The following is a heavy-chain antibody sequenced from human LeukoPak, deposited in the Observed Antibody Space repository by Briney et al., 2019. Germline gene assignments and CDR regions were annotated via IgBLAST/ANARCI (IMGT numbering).Heavy chain of an antibody. V-gene: IGHV4-59*01. CDR2: IYYSGST. D-gene: IGHD3-10*01. Sequence: SETLSPTCTVSGGSISSYYWSWIRQPPGKGLEWIGYIYYSGSTNYNPSLKSRVTISVDTSKNQFSLKLSSVTAADTAVYYCARGYNRYYFDYWGQGTLVTVSS. J-gene: IGHJ4*02. CDR1: GGSISSYY. CDR3: ARGYNRYYFDY.